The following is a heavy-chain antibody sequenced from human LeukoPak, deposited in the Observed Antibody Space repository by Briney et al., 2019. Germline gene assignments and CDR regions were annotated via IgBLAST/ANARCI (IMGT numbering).Heavy chain of an antibody. Sequence: ASVKVSCKASGYTFTSYDINWVRQATGQGLEWMGWKNPNSGNTGYAQKFQGRVTMTRNTSISTAYMELSRLRSDDTAVYYCARDYYDSSGQSPSNFDYWGQGTLVTVSS. CDR1: GYTFTSYD. CDR3: ARDYYDSSGQSPSNFDY. V-gene: IGHV1-8*01. D-gene: IGHD3-22*01. J-gene: IGHJ4*02. CDR2: KNPNSGNT.